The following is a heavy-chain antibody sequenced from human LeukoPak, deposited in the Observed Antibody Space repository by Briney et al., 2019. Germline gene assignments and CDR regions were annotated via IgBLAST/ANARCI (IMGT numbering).Heavy chain of an antibody. Sequence: GGSLRLSCAASGFTFSSYVMTWVRQAPGKGLEWVSDISGSGNNAYYADSVKGRFTISRDNSKNTLYLRMNSLRAEDTAVYYCAKMKVGGPPLTTRTYGMDVWGQGTTVTVSS. CDR3: AKMKVGGPPLTTRTYGMDV. CDR1: GFTFSSYV. V-gene: IGHV3-23*01. CDR2: ISGSGNNA. J-gene: IGHJ6*02. D-gene: IGHD2-15*01.